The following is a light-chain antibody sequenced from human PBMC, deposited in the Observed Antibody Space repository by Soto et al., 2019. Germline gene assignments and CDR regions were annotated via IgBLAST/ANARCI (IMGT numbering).Light chain of an antibody. J-gene: IGLJ1*01. CDR2: SNN. CDR1: DSNIGSLS. CDR3: SAWDGSLNGYG. V-gene: IGLV1-44*01. Sequence: QSVLTQPPSASGTPGQRVTISCSGSDSNIGSLSVNWYQQLPGTAPKVLIYSNNQRPSGVPGRFSGSMSGTSASLAISGLQSEDEAEYYCSAWDGSLNGYGFGTGTKVTVL.